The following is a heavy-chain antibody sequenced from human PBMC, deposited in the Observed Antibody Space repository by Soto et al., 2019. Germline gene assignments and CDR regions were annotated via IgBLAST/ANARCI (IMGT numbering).Heavy chain of an antibody. D-gene: IGHD3-22*01. CDR1: GGYISNYY. Sequence: SETLSLTCTVSGGYISNYYWAWIRQPPGEGLEWIGSIYHTGNAYYNPSLKSRVTIFVDTSKNQFSLKLTSVTAADTALYYCARDYFDSSDYTTNWFDPWGQGTLVTVSS. CDR3: ARDYFDSSDYTTNWFDP. V-gene: IGHV4-39*01. CDR2: IYHTGNA. J-gene: IGHJ5*02.